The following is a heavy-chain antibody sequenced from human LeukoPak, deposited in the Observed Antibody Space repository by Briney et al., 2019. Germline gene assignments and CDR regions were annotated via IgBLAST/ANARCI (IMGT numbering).Heavy chain of an antibody. CDR2: IYHTGST. J-gene: IGHJ3*02. Sequence: KSSETLSLTCAVSGGSIRSNNWWSWIRQPPGKGVEWIEDIYHTGSTNYNPSLKSRVTISVGRSKNQFSLKLSSVTAADTAVYYCARVLWLAVAGTVRAFDMWGQGTTVTVSS. CDR3: ARVLWLAVAGTVRAFDM. CDR1: GGSIRSNNW. V-gene: IGHV4-4*02. D-gene: IGHD6-19*01.